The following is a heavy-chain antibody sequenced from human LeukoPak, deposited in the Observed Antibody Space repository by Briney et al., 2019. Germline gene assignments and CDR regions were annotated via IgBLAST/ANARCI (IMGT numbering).Heavy chain of an antibody. D-gene: IGHD2-8*01. J-gene: IGHJ6*03. CDR2: INPNSGGT. V-gene: IGHV1-2*02. CDR3: ARVMGYYYYVDV. Sequence: ASVKVPCKASGYTFTGYYMHWVRQAPGQGLEWMGWINPNSGGTNYAQKFQGRVTMTRDTSISTAYMELSRLRSDDTAVYYCARVMGYYYYVDVWGKGTTVTVSS. CDR1: GYTFTGYY.